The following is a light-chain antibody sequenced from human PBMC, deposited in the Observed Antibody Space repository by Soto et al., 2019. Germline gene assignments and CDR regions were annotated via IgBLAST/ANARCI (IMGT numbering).Light chain of an antibody. Sequence: QSVLTQPASVSGSPEQSITISCAGTASDIGGYAYVSWYQQHPGKAPKVMIYEVSNRPSGVSNRFSGSRSGNTASLTISGLQAEDEADYYCSSFSITSTLYVFGSGTKVTVL. V-gene: IGLV2-14*01. CDR1: ASDIGGYAY. CDR2: EVS. J-gene: IGLJ1*01. CDR3: SSFSITSTLYV.